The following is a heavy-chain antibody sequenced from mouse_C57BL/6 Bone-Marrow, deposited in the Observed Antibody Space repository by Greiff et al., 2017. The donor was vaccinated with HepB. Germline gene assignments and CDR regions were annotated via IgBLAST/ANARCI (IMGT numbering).Heavy chain of an antibody. CDR1: GFTFSDFY. CDR3: ARDARGYGPFAY. V-gene: IGHV7-1*01. CDR2: SRNKANDYTT. D-gene: IGHD1-2*01. Sequence: EVNLVESGGGLVQSGRSLRLSCATSGFTFSDFYMEWVRQAPGKGLEWIAASRNKANDYTTEYSASVKGRFIVSRDTSQSILYLQMNALRAEDTAIYYCARDARGYGPFAYWGQGTLVTVSA. J-gene: IGHJ3*01.